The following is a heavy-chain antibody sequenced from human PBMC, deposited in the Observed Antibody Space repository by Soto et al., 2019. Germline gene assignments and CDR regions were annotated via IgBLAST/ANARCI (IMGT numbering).Heavy chain of an antibody. D-gene: IGHD5-12*01. CDR2: ISAYNGNT. J-gene: IGHJ4*02. CDR3: ARDDGYNRFDY. Sequence: ASVKVSCKTSGYTFTNYGITWVRQAPGQGLEWMGWISAYNGNTNYAQKLQGRVTMTTDTSTSTAYMELRSLRSDDTAVYYCARDDGYNRFDYWGQGTLVTVSS. CDR1: GYTFTNYG. V-gene: IGHV1-18*01.